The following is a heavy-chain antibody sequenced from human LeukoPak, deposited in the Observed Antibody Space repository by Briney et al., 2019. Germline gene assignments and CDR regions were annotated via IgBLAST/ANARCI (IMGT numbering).Heavy chain of an antibody. CDR1: GFTFSSYA. CDR3: VKDRTMVRGVMLYYYYGMDV. CDR2: ISSNGGST. D-gene: IGHD3-10*01. Sequence: GVSLRLSCSASGFTFSSYAMHWVRQAPGKGLKYVSAISSNGGSTYYADSVKGRFTISRDNSKNTLYLQMSSLRAEDTAVYYCVKDRTMVRGVMLYYYYGMDVWGKGTTVTVSS. J-gene: IGHJ6*04. V-gene: IGHV3-64D*06.